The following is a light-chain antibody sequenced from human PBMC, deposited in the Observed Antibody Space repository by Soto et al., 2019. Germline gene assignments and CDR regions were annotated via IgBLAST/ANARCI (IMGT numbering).Light chain of an antibody. CDR1: QSIGTW. V-gene: IGKV1-5*01. Sequence: DIQVTQSPSILSASVGDRVTITCGASQSIGTWLAWYQQKPGKAPKLLIFDASTLESGVPSRSSGSGSRTDFTLTISSLQPDDFATYYCQQYSDSSGAFGQGTKVDIK. CDR3: QQYSDSSGA. CDR2: DAS. J-gene: IGKJ1*01.